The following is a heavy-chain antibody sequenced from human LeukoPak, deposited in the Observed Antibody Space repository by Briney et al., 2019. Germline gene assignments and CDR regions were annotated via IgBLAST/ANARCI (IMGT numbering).Heavy chain of an antibody. CDR1: GFTFSSYS. Sequence: GGSLRLSCAASGFTFSSYSMNWVRQAPGKGLEWGSYISSSSSTIYYADSVKGRFTISRDNAKNSLYLQMNSLRDEDTAVYYCARGPGTLWFGEVKNAFDIWGQGTMVTVSS. J-gene: IGHJ3*02. V-gene: IGHV3-48*02. D-gene: IGHD3-10*01. CDR2: ISSSSSTI. CDR3: ARGPGTLWFGEVKNAFDI.